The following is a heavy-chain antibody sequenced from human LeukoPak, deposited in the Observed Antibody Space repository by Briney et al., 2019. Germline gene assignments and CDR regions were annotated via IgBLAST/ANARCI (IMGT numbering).Heavy chain of an antibody. CDR3: ARVDYGDYAGEDY. CDR1: GFTFSRFS. D-gene: IGHD4-17*01. CDR2: VSSSSGTI. Sequence: GGSLRLSCAASGFTFSRFSMNWVRQAPGKGLEWGSYVSSSSGTIYYADSVKGRFTISRDNAKNSLYLQMNSLRAEDTAVYYCARVDYGDYAGEDYWGQGTLVTVSS. J-gene: IGHJ4*02. V-gene: IGHV3-48*04.